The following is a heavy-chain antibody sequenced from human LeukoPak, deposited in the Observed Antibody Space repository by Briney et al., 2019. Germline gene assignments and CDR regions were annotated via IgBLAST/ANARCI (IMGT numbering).Heavy chain of an antibody. J-gene: IGHJ3*02. CDR3: ASSMIEPFDAFDI. CDR2: IYTSGST. D-gene: IGHD3-16*01. V-gene: IGHV4-4*08. CDR1: GGSISSYY. Sequence: SETLSLTCTVSGGSISSYYWSWIRQPPGKGLEWIGRIYTSGSTNYNPSLKSRVTISVDTSKNQFSLKLSSVTAADTAVYYCASSMIEPFDAFDIWGQGTMVTVSS.